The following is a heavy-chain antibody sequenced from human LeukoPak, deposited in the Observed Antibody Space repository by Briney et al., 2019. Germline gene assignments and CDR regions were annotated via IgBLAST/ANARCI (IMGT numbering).Heavy chain of an antibody. Sequence: GGSLRLSCAASGFTFSNYEMNWVRQAPGKGLEWVSDISSSSIYTSYADSVKGRFTISRDNAKNSLYLQMNSLRAEDTAVYHCARDGVPTEEYSTNWSNRGYYGMDVWGQGTTVTVSS. CDR2: ISSSSIYT. J-gene: IGHJ6*02. V-gene: IGHV3-11*05. D-gene: IGHD6-13*01. CDR1: GFTFSNYE. CDR3: ARDGVPTEEYSTNWSNRGYYGMDV.